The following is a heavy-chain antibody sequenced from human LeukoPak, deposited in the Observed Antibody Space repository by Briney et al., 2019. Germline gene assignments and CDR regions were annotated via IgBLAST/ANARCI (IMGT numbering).Heavy chain of an antibody. V-gene: IGHV4-61*02. CDR2: IYTSGST. CDR3: AKASVGARFFDP. D-gene: IGHD1-26*01. J-gene: IGHJ5*02. CDR1: GGSISSGSYY. Sequence: ASETLSLTCTVSGGSISSGSYYWSRIRQPAGKGLEWIGRIYTSGSTNYNPSLKSRVTISVDTSKNQFSLKLSSVTAADTAVYYCAKASVGARFFDPWGQGTLVTVSS.